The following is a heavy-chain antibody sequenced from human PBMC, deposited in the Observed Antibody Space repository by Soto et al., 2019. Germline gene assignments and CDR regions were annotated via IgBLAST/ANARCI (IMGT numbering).Heavy chain of an antibody. CDR2: IYHSGST. CDR3: ASHTNDFWSGSRLDY. J-gene: IGHJ4*02. CDR1: GGSISSSNW. D-gene: IGHD3-3*01. Sequence: QVQLQESGPGLVKPSGTLSLTCAVSGGSISSSNWWSWVRQPPGKGLEWIGEIYHSGSTNYNPSLKSRVTISVDKSKNQFSLKLSSVTAADTDVYYCASHTNDFWSGSRLDYWGQGTLVTVSS. V-gene: IGHV4-4*02.